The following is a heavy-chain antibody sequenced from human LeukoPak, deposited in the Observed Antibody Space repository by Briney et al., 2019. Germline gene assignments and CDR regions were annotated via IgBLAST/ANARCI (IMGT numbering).Heavy chain of an antibody. CDR1: GYTFTSYG. D-gene: IGHD6-13*01. J-gene: IGHJ6*03. CDR3: ARAYTYSSSWHYYYYYMDV. CDR2: ISAYNGNT. Sequence: ASVKVSCKASGYTFTSYGISWVRQAPGQGLEWMGWISAYNGNTNYAQKLQGRVTMTTDTSTSTAYMKLRSLRSDDTAVYYCARAYTYSSSWHYYYYYMDVWGKGTTVTISS. V-gene: IGHV1-18*01.